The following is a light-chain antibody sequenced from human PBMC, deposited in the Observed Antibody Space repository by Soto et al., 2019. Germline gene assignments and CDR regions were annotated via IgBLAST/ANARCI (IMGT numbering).Light chain of an antibody. V-gene: IGLV2-11*01. CDR3: CSYSARFTWV. CDR1: RSDVGGYKS. J-gene: IGLJ3*02. Sequence: QSVLTQPRSVCGSPGQSVTISCSGTRSDVGGYKSVSWYQQESGKVPKLIIYDVNKRPSGVPDRFSGSKSDNVASLTISGLQADDDAEYCCCSYSARFTWVFGGGTNLTVL. CDR2: DVN.